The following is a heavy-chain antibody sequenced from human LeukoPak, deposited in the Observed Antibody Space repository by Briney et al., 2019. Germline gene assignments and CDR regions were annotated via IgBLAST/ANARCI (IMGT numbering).Heavy chain of an antibody. V-gene: IGHV3-66*01. Sequence: GGSLRLSCAASGFTVSTNYMNWVRQAPGKGREWVSVVYMGGTTYYADSVKGRFTISRDSTKNTIYLQMNNLRAEDTAVYYCARGLLRDGYTYTYSFDYWGQGALVTVSS. D-gene: IGHD5-18*01. CDR1: GFTVSTNY. J-gene: IGHJ4*02. CDR3: ARGLLRDGYTYTYSFDY. CDR2: VYMGGTT.